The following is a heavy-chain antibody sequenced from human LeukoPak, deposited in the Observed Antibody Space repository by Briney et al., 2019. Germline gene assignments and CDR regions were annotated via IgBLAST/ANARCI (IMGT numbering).Heavy chain of an antibody. J-gene: IGHJ4*02. CDR2: ISYDGSNK. CDR1: GFTFSDYY. CDR3: AKVGVLAPFDY. V-gene: IGHV3-30*18. D-gene: IGHD4/OR15-4a*01. Sequence: GGSLRLSCAASGFTFSDYYMSWIRQAPGKGLEWVAVISYDGSNKYYADSVEGRFTISRDNSKNTLYLQMNSLRAEDTAVYYCAKVGVLAPFDYWGQGTLVTVSS.